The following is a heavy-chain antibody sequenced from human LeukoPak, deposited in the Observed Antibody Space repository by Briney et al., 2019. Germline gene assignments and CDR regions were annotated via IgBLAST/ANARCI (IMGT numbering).Heavy chain of an antibody. CDR3: ARRWYFDL. CDR1: AFTFSIYA. Sequence: GGSLRLSCAASAFTFSIYAMHWVRQAPGKGLEWVAVISNDGSDKYYADSVKGRFTISRDNSKSTMYLQMNSLRTEDTAVYYCARRWYFDLWGRGTLVTVSS. CDR2: ISNDGSDK. J-gene: IGHJ2*01. V-gene: IGHV3-30*04.